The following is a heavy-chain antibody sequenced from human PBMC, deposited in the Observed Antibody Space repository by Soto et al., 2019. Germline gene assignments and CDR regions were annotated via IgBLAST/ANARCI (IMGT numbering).Heavy chain of an antibody. CDR2: ISYDGSNK. CDR3: AKDRMGAGVRGYFDY. J-gene: IGHJ4*02. V-gene: IGHV3-30*18. D-gene: IGHD3-10*01. Sequence: ESGGGVVQPGKSLRLSCAGSGFTFSSYGMDWVRQAPGKGLEWVAVISYDGSNKYYADSVKGRFTISRNNSKNTLYLQMSSMRAEDTAVYYCAKDRMGAGVRGYFDYWGQGTLVTVSS. CDR1: GFTFSSYG.